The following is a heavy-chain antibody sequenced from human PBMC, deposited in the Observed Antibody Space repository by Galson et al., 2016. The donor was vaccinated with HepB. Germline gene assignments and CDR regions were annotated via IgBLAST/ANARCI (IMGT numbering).Heavy chain of an antibody. CDR3: AGGDGIFGVVIGMDV. V-gene: IGHV3-66*01. D-gene: IGHD3-3*01. CDR2: IYSGGST. CDR1: GFTVNDNY. Sequence: SLRLSCAGYGFTVNDNYMMWVRQAPGKGLEWVSIIYSGGSTFYADFVKGRFTISRDKSDNTLYLKMNRLRPEDTAVYYCAGGDGIFGVVIGMDVWGLGTTVIVSS. J-gene: IGHJ6*02.